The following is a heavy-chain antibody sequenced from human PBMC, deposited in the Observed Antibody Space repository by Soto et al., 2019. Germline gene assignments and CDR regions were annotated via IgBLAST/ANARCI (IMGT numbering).Heavy chain of an antibody. D-gene: IGHD2-15*01. V-gene: IGHV3-23*01. Sequence: GGSLRLSCAASGFTFSSYAMSWVRQAPGKGLEWVSAISGSGGSTYYADSVKGRFTISRDNSKNTLYLQMNSLRAEDTAVYYCAKVRDIVVVVAATFDYWGQGTLVTVSS. CDR1: GFTFSSYA. J-gene: IGHJ4*02. CDR3: AKVRDIVVVVAATFDY. CDR2: ISGSGGST.